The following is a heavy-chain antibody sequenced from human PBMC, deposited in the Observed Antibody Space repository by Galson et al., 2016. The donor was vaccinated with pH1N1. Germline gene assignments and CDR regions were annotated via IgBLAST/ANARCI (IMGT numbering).Heavy chain of an antibody. D-gene: IGHD1-26*01. J-gene: IGHJ2*01. CDR3: ATGYRGSYYHPRYFDL. CDR2: FDPEDDKP. V-gene: IGHV1-24*01. Sequence: SVKVSCKVSGYTLSELAIHWVRQTPGKGLEWMGGFDPEDDKPFYAQTFEGRVTITQDTSTDTAYMQLSSLTSDDASVYYCATGYRGSYYHPRYFDLWGLGTLVSVFS. CDR1: GYTLSELA.